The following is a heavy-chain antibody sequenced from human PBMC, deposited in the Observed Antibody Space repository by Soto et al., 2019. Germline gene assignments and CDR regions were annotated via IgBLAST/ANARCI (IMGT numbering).Heavy chain of an antibody. J-gene: IGHJ4*02. V-gene: IGHV3-74*01. CDR2: INTDGSTT. Sequence: EVQLVESGGGLVQPGGSLRLSCAASGFTFGNYWMHWVRQAPGKGLVWVSHINTDGSTTTYADSVKGRFTISRDNAKKTLYLQMTSLRAEYTAVYYCTRGGGGSLDYWGQGTLVTVSS. D-gene: IGHD1-26*01. CDR3: TRGGGGSLDY. CDR1: GFTFGNYW.